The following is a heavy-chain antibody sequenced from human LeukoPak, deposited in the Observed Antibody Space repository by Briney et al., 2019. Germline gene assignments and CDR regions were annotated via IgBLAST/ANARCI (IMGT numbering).Heavy chain of an antibody. J-gene: IGHJ4*02. CDR2: ISAYSGNT. CDR1: GYTFIRYG. CDR3: AMTHDYDNFPDY. V-gene: IGHV1-18*01. D-gene: IGHD4-11*01. Sequence: ASVEVSCKASGYTFIRYGFSWVRPAPGQGLECQGWISAYSGNTEYAQNFQDRVTMTTDASTSTAYMELRSLTSDDTAVYFCAMTHDYDNFPDYWGQGTLVAVSS.